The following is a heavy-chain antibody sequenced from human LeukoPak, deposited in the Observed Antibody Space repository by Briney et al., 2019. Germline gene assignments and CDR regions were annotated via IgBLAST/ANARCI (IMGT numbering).Heavy chain of an antibody. D-gene: IGHD3-22*01. J-gene: IGHJ5*02. CDR3: AKTYYYDSSGGGPNWFDP. V-gene: IGHV3-30*18. CDR2: ISYDGSNK. CDR1: GFTFSSYG. Sequence: AGSLSLSCAASGFTFSSYGRHWVSQAPAKGLEWVAVISYDGSNKYYADSVKGRFTISRDNSKHTLYLQMSSLTAEDTAVYYCAKTYYYDSSGGGPNWFDPWGQGTLVTVSS.